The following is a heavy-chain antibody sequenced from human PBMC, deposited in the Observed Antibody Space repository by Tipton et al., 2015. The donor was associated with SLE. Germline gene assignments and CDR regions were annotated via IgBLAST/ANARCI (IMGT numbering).Heavy chain of an antibody. CDR1: RGSFSGYF. V-gene: IGHV4-34*01. Sequence: TLSLTCAVYRGSFSGYFWSWIRQPPGRGLEWIGEINHSGITHYNPSLKSRISMSVDTSKSEFSLKLNSVTAADTALYYCVRRRATVINRIYFFDYWGQGSQVTVSS. J-gene: IGHJ4*02. CDR3: VRRRATVINRIYFFDY. D-gene: IGHD2-15*01. CDR2: INHSGIT.